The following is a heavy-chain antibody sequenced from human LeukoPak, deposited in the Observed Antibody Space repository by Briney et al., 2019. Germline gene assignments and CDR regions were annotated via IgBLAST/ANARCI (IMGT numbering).Heavy chain of an antibody. Sequence: GGSLRLSCAASGFTFSSYEMNWVRQAPGKGLEWASYISSSSSYIYYADSVKGRFTISRDNAKNSLYLQMNSLRAEDTAVYYCARGQLVPVYWGQGTLVTVSS. V-gene: IGHV3-21*05. CDR2: ISSSSSYI. CDR1: GFTFSSYE. CDR3: ARGQLVPVY. D-gene: IGHD6-13*01. J-gene: IGHJ4*02.